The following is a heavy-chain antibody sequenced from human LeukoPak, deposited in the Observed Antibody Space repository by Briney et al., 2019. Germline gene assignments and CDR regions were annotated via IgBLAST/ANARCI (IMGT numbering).Heavy chain of an antibody. D-gene: IGHD3-10*01. V-gene: IGHV4-4*07. J-gene: IGHJ5*02. CDR2: IYGTVT. CDR3: ARDSGTTGEVKFDP. Sequence: PSETLSLTCTVSGGSVSSYYLSWIRQLAGKGLEWIGRIYGTVTTYNPSLVGRVTLSVDTSNNHFSLKLRSVTAADTAIYYCARDSGTTGEVKFDPWGQGTLVTVSS. CDR1: GGSVSSYY.